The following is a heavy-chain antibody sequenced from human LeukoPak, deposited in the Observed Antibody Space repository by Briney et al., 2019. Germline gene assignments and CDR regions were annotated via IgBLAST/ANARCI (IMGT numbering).Heavy chain of an antibody. CDR3: ARGGGSGSQFYYYGMDV. Sequence: SVKVSCKASGGTFSSYAISWVRQAPGQGPEWMGGIIPIFGTANYAQKFQGRVTITADESTSTAYMELSSLRSEDTAVYYCARGGGSGSQFYYYGMDVWGKGTTVTVSS. V-gene: IGHV1-69*01. CDR2: IIPIFGTA. J-gene: IGHJ6*04. D-gene: IGHD3-10*01. CDR1: GGTFSSYA.